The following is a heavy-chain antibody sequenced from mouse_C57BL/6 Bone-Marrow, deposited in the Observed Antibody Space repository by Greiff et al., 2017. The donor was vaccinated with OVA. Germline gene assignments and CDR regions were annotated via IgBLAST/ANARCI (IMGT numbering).Heavy chain of an antibody. V-gene: IGHV1-55*01. J-gene: IGHJ2*01. D-gene: IGHD2-3*01. CDR1: GYTFTSYW. CDR3: AREGGYYPDYFDY. Sequence: QVHVKQPGAELVKPGASVKMSCKASGYTFTSYWITWVKQRPGQGLEWIGDIYPGSGSTNYNEKFKSKATLTVDTSSSTAYMQLSSLTSEDSAVYYCAREGGYYPDYFDYWGQGTTLTVSS. CDR2: IYPGSGST.